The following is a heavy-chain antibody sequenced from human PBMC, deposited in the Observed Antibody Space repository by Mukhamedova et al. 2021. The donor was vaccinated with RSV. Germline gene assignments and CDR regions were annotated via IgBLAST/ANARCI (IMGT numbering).Heavy chain of an antibody. J-gene: IGHJ4*02. D-gene: IGHD6-6*01. CDR3: ASVPPNY. V-gene: IGHV3-66*02. Sequence: GWVSVIYSGGSTYYADSVQGRFTISRDNSKHTLYLQMNSLRAEDTAVYYCASVPPNYWGQGTLVTVSS. CDR2: IYSGGST.